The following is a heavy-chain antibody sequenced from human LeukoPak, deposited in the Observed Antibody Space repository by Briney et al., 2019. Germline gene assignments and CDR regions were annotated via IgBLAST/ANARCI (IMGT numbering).Heavy chain of an antibody. Sequence: SQTLSLTCTFSGGSISSYDWSWIRQPPGKGLGWMGYIYYSWSTKHNPSLKSRVTIPVEKSKNQFSLKVSSVTAADTAVYYCARVMSAYSNGIFDYWGQGTPVTVSS. CDR3: ARVMSAYSNGIFDY. CDR1: GGSISSYD. CDR2: IYYSWST. V-gene: IGHV4-59*01. J-gene: IGHJ4*02. D-gene: IGHD5-18*01.